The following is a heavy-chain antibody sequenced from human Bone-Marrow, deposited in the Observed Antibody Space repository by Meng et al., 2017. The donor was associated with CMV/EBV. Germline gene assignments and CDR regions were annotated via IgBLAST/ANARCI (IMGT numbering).Heavy chain of an antibody. D-gene: IGHD2-15*01. V-gene: IGHV1-2*02. CDR2: INPNSGGT. CDR1: GYTFTGYY. Sequence: ASVKVSCKASGYTFTGYYMHWVRQAPGQGLEWMGWINPNSGGTNYAQKFQGRVTMTRDTSISTAYMELSRLRSDDTAVYYCARGEGCSGGSCCSGNDYFDYWGQGTLVTVSS. CDR3: ARGEGCSGGSCCSGNDYFDY. J-gene: IGHJ4*02.